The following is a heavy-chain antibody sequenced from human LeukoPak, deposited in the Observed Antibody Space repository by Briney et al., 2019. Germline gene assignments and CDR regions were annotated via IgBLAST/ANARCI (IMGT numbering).Heavy chain of an antibody. CDR1: GFTFSDYA. V-gene: IGHV3-23*01. D-gene: IGHD3-16*02. CDR3: GRHDSFIPF. CDR2: ISDTGRRT. J-gene: IGHJ4*02. Sequence: GGSLRLSCAASGFTFSDYAMTWVCQAAGKGLEWVSSISDTGRRTYYTDSVKGRFTISRDDSKKAVYLEMSTLRVEDTAIYFCGRHDSFIPFWGQGTLVTVSS.